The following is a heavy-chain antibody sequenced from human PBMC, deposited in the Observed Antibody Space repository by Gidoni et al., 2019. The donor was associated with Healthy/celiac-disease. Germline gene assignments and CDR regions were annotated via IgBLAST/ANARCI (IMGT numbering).Heavy chain of an antibody. CDR3: ARVFPGSRYSSGFSDY. J-gene: IGHJ4*02. CDR1: ACTFSSYS. Sequence: EVQLVESGGGLLKPGGSLRLSGAASACTFSSYSMNWVRQAPGKGLAWVSSISSSSSYIYYADSVKGRFTISRDNAKNSLYLQMNSLRAEDTAVYYCARVFPGSRYSSGFSDYWGQGTLVTVSS. D-gene: IGHD6-19*01. V-gene: IGHV3-21*01. CDR2: ISSSSSYI.